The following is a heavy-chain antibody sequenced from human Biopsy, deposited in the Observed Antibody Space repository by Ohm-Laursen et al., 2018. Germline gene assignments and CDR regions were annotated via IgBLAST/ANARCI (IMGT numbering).Heavy chain of an antibody. V-gene: IGHV3-23*01. CDR1: GFTFSNYG. Sequence: SLRLSCAASGFTFSNYGMQWVRQAPGKGLEWVAGVGGSGDSTYYADSVKGRFSISRDNSNNTLYLQMNSLRVDDTAVYYCAKTRGEARAAANFWGQGTLVTVSS. J-gene: IGHJ4*02. CDR2: VGGSGDST. D-gene: IGHD6-13*01. CDR3: AKTRGEARAAANF.